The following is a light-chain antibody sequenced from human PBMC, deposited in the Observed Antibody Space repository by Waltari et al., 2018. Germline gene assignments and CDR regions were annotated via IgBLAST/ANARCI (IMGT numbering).Light chain of an antibody. Sequence: QSALTQPASVSGSPGQSITISCTGTSSDVGSYNLVSWYQPHPGKAPKLMIYEGSKRPSGVSNRFSGSKSGNTASLTISGLQAEDEADYYCCSYAGPWVFGGGTKLTVL. CDR1: SSDVGSYNL. CDR3: CSYAGPWV. V-gene: IGLV2-23*01. CDR2: EGS. J-gene: IGLJ3*02.